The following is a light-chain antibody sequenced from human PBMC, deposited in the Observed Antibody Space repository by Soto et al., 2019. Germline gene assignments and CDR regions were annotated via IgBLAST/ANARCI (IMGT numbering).Light chain of an antibody. CDR1: QSISGN. CDR2: HVS. V-gene: IGKV3D-15*01. CDR3: QQYHDWPRT. Sequence: EIVMTQSPATLSVSPGDRATISCRASQSISGNLAWYQQKPGQGPRLLIYHVSTRTTGTPATFSGSASGTEFTLTISSLQSYDFAVYFCQQYHDWPRTFGQGTRV. J-gene: IGKJ1*01.